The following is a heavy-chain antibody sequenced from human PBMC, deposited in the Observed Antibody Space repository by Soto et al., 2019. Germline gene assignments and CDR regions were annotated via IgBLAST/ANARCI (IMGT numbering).Heavy chain of an antibody. Sequence: EVQLVESGGGLVKPGGSLRLSCAGSGFIFSTYTIHWVRQAPGKGLEWVSSISSSSSSIYTADSVKGRFTISRDNAKNTLYLQMNSLTVEDTAVYYCARERDVARAFDCPPCGLDIWGQGTVVTVSS. CDR1: GFIFSTYT. V-gene: IGHV3-21*01. J-gene: IGHJ3*02. CDR2: ISSSSSSI. D-gene: IGHD3-9*01. CDR3: ARERDVARAFDCPPCGLDI.